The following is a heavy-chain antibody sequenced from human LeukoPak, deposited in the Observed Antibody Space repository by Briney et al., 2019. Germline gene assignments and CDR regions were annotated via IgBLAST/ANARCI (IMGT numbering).Heavy chain of an antibody. CDR1: GFTFSSYG. J-gene: IGHJ3*02. CDR3: AKVGSLGATFFAFYI. Sequence: PGGSLRLSCAASGFTFSSYGMHWVRQAPGKGLEWVAVIWYDGSNKDYADSVKGRFTISRDNSRNTLYLQMNSLGAEDTAVYYCAKVGSLGATFFAFYIWGQGTVVSVSS. V-gene: IGHV3-33*06. CDR2: IWYDGSNK. D-gene: IGHD1-26*01.